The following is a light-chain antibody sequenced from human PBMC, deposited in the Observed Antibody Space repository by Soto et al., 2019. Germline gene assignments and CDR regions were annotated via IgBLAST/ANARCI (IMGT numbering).Light chain of an antibody. CDR2: EVS. CDR3: SSYTSSSTLDV. CDR1: SSDVGGYNY. J-gene: IGLJ1*01. Sequence: QSALTQPAPVSGSPGQSITISCTVTSSDVGGYNYVSWYQQHPGKAPKLMIYEVSNRPSGVSNRFSGSKSGNTASLTISGLQAEDEADYYCSSYTSSSTLDVFGTGTKVTVL. V-gene: IGLV2-14*01.